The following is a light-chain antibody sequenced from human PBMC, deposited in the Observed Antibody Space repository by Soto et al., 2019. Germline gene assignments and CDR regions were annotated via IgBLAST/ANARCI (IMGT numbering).Light chain of an antibody. CDR2: GAS. CDR3: HQYDSSSLS. Sequence: EIVLTQAPGTLSLSPGERATLSCRASQSVSSSYLAWYQQKPGQAPRLLIYGASSRATGIPDRFRGSGYGNDFTLTISRLEPEDFAVYCCHQYDSSSLSFGGGTKVEIK. V-gene: IGKV3-20*01. CDR1: QSVSSSY. J-gene: IGKJ4*01.